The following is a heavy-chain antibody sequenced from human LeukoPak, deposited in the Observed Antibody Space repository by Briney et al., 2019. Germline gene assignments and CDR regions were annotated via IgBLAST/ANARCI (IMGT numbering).Heavy chain of an antibody. J-gene: IGHJ4*02. CDR1: GFTFSSYG. CDR2: ISYDGSNK. V-gene: IGHV3-30*03. Sequence: PGRSLRLSCAASGFTFSSYGMHWVRQAPGKGLEWVAVISYDGSNKYYADSVKGRFTISRDNSKNTLYLQMNSLRAEDTAVYYCARIRALYCSSTICPAGGYFDYWGQGTLVTVSS. CDR3: ARIRALYCSSTICPAGGYFDY. D-gene: IGHD2-2*01.